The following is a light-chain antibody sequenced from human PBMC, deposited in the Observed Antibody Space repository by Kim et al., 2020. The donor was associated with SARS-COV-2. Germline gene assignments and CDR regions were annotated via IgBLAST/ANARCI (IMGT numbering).Light chain of an antibody. Sequence: SSELTQDPAVSVALGRTVRITCRGDSLRSYYATWYQQKPGQAPVLVIYGKNNRPSGIPDRFSGSSSGNTASLTITGAQAEDEADYYCKSRGTSGNVVFGGGTQLTVL. J-gene: IGLJ2*01. CDR2: GKN. V-gene: IGLV3-19*01. CDR3: KSRGTSGNVV. CDR1: SLRSYY.